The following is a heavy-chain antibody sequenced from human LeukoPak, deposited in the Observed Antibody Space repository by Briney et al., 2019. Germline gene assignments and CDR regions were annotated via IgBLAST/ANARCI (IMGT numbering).Heavy chain of an antibody. Sequence: GGSLRLSCAASGFTLSSHDMHWVSQPTGKGLEWVSVIGTAGNTYYADSVKGRFTISRENARNSLLLQMDNLRAEDTAVYYCARSKSYSSGWTDFDWWGQGTLVTVSS. D-gene: IGHD6-19*01. J-gene: IGHJ4*02. CDR2: IGTAGNT. CDR3: ARSKSYSSGWTDFDW. CDR1: GFTLSSHD. V-gene: IGHV3-13*01.